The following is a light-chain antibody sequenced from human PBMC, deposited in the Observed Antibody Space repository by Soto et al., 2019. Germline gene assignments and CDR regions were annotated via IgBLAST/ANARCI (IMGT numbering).Light chain of an antibody. Sequence: AIQMTQSPSSLSASVGDRVTITCRASQGIRNDLGWYQQKPGKAPELLIYAASSLQSGVPSRFSGSGSGTDFTLTISSLQPEDFVTYYCLQDYTYPLTFGGGTKVEIK. CDR2: AAS. J-gene: IGKJ4*01. CDR3: LQDYTYPLT. V-gene: IGKV1-6*01. CDR1: QGIRND.